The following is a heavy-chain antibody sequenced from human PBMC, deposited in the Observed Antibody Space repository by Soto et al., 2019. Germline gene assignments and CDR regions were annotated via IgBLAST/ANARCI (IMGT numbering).Heavy chain of an antibody. D-gene: IGHD1-26*01. J-gene: IGHJ4*02. CDR1: GFTFPIYA. CDR2: IRSGDGDT. CDR3: AKVGGPILVNYFRS. Sequence: QLLESGGDLVQPGGSLRLSCAASGFTFPIYATNWVRQAPGKGLEWVSAIRSGDGDTLYADAVKGRFTISRDTSKNTLYLQMNSLGVEDTAVYYCAKVGGPILVNYFRSWGQGTLVTVSS. V-gene: IGHV3-23*01.